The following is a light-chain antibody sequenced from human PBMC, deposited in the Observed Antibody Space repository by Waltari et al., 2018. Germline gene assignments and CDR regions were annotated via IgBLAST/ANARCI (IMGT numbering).Light chain of an antibody. J-gene: IGKJ1*01. Sequence: DAQMTQSPSSLIASVGDTVPISCRAGRVIRNYLNWVQQKPGKAPKTLIFAASSLQGGVPSRFSGSGFGTEFTLTITGLRPEDSATYYCQQSYTSPRTFGQGT. CDR2: AAS. CDR1: RVIRNY. V-gene: IGKV1-39*01. CDR3: QQSYTSPRT.